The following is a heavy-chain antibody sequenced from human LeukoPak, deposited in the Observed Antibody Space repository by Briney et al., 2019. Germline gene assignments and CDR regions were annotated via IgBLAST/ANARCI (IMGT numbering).Heavy chain of an antibody. D-gene: IGHD4-11*01. Sequence: GGSLRLSCAASGFVFSAYAMHWVRQAPGKGLEWVAVIWSDGTNQYYAASVKGRFTISRDDSDKTVYLQMNSLRPEDTGVYYCAKDAERGFDYSNSLEYWGQGTPVTVST. V-gene: IGHV3-33*06. CDR1: GFVFSAYA. CDR3: AKDAERGFDYSNSLEY. J-gene: IGHJ4*02. CDR2: IWSDGTNQ.